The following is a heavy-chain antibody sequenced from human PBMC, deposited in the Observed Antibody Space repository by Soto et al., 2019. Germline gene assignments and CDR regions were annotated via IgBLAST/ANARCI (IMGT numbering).Heavy chain of an antibody. Sequence: PGGSLRLSCAASGFAFRSHGMHWVRQTPGKGLEWVAVLGFDGGGLYYADSVKGRFTISRDNSKNTLDLQMDSLRVEDTALYYCAREPVGPDYAMDVWGQGTMVTV. CDR1: GFAFRSHG. V-gene: IGHV3-33*01. CDR2: LGFDGGGL. CDR3: AREPVGPDYAMDV. D-gene: IGHD1-26*01. J-gene: IGHJ6*02.